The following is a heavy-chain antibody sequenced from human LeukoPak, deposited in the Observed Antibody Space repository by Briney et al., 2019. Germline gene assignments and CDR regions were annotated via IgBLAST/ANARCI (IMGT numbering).Heavy chain of an antibody. J-gene: IGHJ5*02. V-gene: IGHV3-74*01. Sequence: PGGSLRLSCAASGFTFSSYWIHWVRQAPGKGLVWVSRINNDGTSTNYADSVKGRFTISRDNAKNTLYLQMNNLRAEDSAVYYCARGTYGLRIDNWFDPWAREPWSPSPQ. D-gene: IGHD1-26*01. CDR2: INNDGTST. CDR1: GFTFSSYW. CDR3: ARGTYGLRIDNWFDP.